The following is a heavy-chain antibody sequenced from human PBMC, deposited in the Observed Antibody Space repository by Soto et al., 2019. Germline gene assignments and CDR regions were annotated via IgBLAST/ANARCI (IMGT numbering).Heavy chain of an antibody. D-gene: IGHD3-10*01. CDR1: GGSVSSGSYY. J-gene: IGHJ3*02. CDR3: ARAVRGVIILFDAFDI. CDR2: IYYSGST. V-gene: IGHV4-61*01. Sequence: SETLSLTCTVSGGSVSSGSYYWSWIRQPPGKGLEWIGYIYYSGSTNYNPSLKSRVTISVDTSKNQFSLKLSSVTAADTAVYYCARAVRGVIILFDAFDIWGQWTMVTVSS.